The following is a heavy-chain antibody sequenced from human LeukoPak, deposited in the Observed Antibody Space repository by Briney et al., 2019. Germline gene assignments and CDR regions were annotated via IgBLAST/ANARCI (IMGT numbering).Heavy chain of an antibody. CDR1: GFTFSSYG. CDR2: ISYDGSNK. J-gene: IGHJ1*01. D-gene: IGHD1-26*01. Sequence: SGGSLRLSCAASGFTFSSYGMHWVRQAPGKGLEWVAVISYDGSNKYYADSVKSRFTISRDNAKNSLYLQMNSLRAEDTAVYYCARVKWEQPGLQFLSHWGQGTLVTVSS. CDR3: ARVKWEQPGLQFLSH. V-gene: IGHV3-30*03.